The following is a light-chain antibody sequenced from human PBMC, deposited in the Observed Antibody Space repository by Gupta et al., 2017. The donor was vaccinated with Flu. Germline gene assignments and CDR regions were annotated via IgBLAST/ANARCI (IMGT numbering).Light chain of an antibody. J-gene: IGKJ2*01. Sequence: PSSLSASVGDRVTITCRASQSISNWLAWYQQKPGPSPKVLIYKASSLESGVPSRFSGSGSGTEFTLTISSLQPDDFAAYSCQQYDTYPYTFGQGTKLEI. V-gene: IGKV1-5*03. CDR3: QQYDTYPYT. CDR2: KAS. CDR1: QSISNW.